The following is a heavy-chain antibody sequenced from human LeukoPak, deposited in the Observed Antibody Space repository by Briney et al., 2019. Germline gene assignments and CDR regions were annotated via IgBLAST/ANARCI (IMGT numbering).Heavy chain of an antibody. CDR3: ARDRDPGYNDSSGYRRVNAFDI. D-gene: IGHD3-22*01. CDR2: ISTSGSTK. CDR1: GFTFSDYY. V-gene: IGHV3-11*04. Sequence: GGSLRLSCAASGFTFSDYYMSWIRQAPGKGLEWVSYISTSGSTKYYADSVKGRFTISRDNAKNSLYLQMNSLRAEDTAVYYCARDRDPGYNDSSGYRRVNAFDIWGQGTMVTVSS. J-gene: IGHJ3*02.